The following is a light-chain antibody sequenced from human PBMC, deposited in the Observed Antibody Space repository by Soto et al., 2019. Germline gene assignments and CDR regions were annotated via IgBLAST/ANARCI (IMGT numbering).Light chain of an antibody. V-gene: IGKV3-20*01. Sequence: EIVLTHSPGTLSLSPGERVTLSCRASQSISNNHLAWYQQKPGQAPRLLIHGTSNRATGIPDRFSGSGSGTEFTLDFSRLEPEDFAVYYCEYYGSSISLGGGTKVDIK. CDR1: QSISNNH. CDR3: EYYGSSIS. CDR2: GTS. J-gene: IGKJ4*01.